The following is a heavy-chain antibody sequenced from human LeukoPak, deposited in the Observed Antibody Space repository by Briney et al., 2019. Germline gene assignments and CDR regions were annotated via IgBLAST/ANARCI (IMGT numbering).Heavy chain of an antibody. Sequence: GESLRLSCAASGFAFSSNWMHWVRQTPGKGLVWVSRINSGGSGASYADSVEGRFTISRDNAKNTLYLQMNSLRAEDTAVYYCATSLGPLTEYWGQGTLVTVSS. J-gene: IGHJ4*02. CDR2: INSGGSGA. CDR1: GFAFSSNW. CDR3: ATSLGPLTEY. D-gene: IGHD7-27*01. V-gene: IGHV3-74*01.